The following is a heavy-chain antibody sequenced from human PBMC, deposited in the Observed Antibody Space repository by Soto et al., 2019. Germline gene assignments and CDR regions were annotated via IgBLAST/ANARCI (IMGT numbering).Heavy chain of an antibody. J-gene: IGHJ4*02. D-gene: IGHD2-21*02. V-gene: IGHV3-21*01. Sequence: GGSLRLSCAASGFTFSSYSMNWVRQAPGKGLEWVSSISGSSSSIYYAASVKGRFTISRDNAKNSLYLQMNSLRVEDTAGYYCARARGGDCYNWGQGTLVTVSS. CDR2: ISGSSSSI. CDR3: ARARGGDCYN. CDR1: GFTFSSYS.